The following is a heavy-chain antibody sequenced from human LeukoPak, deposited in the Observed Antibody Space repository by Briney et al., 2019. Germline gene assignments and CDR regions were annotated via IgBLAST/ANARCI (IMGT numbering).Heavy chain of an antibody. J-gene: IGHJ3*02. CDR3: AGFTGNAFDI. D-gene: IGHD3-10*01. V-gene: IGHV3-64*01. Sequence: PGGSLRLSCAASGFTFSSYAMHWVRQAPGKGLEYVSAINSNGGNTYYGNSVKGRFTISRDNSKNTLYLRMGSLRAEDMAVYYCAGFTGNAFDIWGQGTMVTVSS. CDR1: GFTFSSYA. CDR2: INSNGGNT.